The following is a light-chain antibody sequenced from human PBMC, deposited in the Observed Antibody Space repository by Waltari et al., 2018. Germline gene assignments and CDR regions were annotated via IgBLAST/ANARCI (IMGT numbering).Light chain of an antibody. Sequence: DIQMTKSPSSLSASVGDRVTSPCRASQSISSYLNWYQQKPGKAPKLLIYAASSLQSGVPSRFSGSGSGTDFTLTISSLQPEDFATYYCQQSYSTLYTFGQGTKLEIK. V-gene: IGKV1-39*01. J-gene: IGKJ2*01. CDR2: AAS. CDR1: QSISSY. CDR3: QQSYSTLYT.